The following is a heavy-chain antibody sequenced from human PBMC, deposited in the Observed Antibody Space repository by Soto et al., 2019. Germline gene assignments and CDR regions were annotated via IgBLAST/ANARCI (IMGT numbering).Heavy chain of an antibody. J-gene: IGHJ6*02. Sequence: QVQLVQSGAEVKKPGSSVKVSCKASGGTFSSYAISWVRQAPGQGLEWMGGIIPIFGTANYAQKFQGRVTITMDESTSTAYMELSSLRSEDMAVYDCEVGYSSGSYYYYYCMDVWGQGTTVTVSS. CDR2: IIPIFGTA. CDR1: GGTFSSYA. V-gene: IGHV1-69*01. CDR3: EVGYSSGSYYYYYCMDV. D-gene: IGHD3-10*01.